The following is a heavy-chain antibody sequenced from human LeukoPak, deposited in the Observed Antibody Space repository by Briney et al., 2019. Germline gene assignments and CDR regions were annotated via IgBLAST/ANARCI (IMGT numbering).Heavy chain of an antibody. Sequence: GASVKVSCKASGYTFTGYYMHWVRQAPGQGLEWMGWINPNSGGTNYAQKFQGRVTMTRDTSISTAYMELSRLRSDDTAVYYCARATLNYYDSSGELDYWGQGTLVTVSS. J-gene: IGHJ4*02. CDR2: INPNSGGT. CDR1: GYTFTGYY. V-gene: IGHV1-2*02. CDR3: ARATLNYYDSSGELDY. D-gene: IGHD3-22*01.